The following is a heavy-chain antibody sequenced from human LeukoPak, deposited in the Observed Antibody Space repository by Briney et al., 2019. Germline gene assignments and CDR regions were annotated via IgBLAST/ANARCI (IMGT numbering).Heavy chain of an antibody. Sequence: SETLSLTCTVSGGSISSSSYYWGWIRQPPGKGLEWVGSIYHSGSTYYNPSLKSRVTISVDTSKNQFSLKLSSVTAADTAVYYCARGEGDIVVVPAAKFDYWGQGTLVTVSS. CDR1: GGSISSSSYY. D-gene: IGHD2-2*01. CDR2: IYHSGST. V-gene: IGHV4-39*07. CDR3: ARGEGDIVVVPAAKFDY. J-gene: IGHJ4*02.